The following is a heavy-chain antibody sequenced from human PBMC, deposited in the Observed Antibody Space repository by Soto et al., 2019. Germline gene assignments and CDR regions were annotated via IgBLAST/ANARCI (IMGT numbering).Heavy chain of an antibody. J-gene: IGHJ4*02. Sequence: QVQLVQSGAEVKKPGSSVKVSCKPSGGTFSSYTISWVRQAPGQGLEWMGRIIPILGIANYAQKFQGRVTITADKSTSTAYMELSSLRSEDTAVYYCARELGIAVADTFDYWGQGTLVTVSS. D-gene: IGHD6-19*01. CDR1: GGTFSSYT. V-gene: IGHV1-69*08. CDR3: ARELGIAVADTFDY. CDR2: IIPILGIA.